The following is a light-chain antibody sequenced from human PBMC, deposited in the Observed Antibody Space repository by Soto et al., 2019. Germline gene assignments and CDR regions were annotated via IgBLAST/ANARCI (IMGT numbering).Light chain of an antibody. V-gene: IGKV3-20*01. CDR3: QQYDSSPIT. CDR1: QSVSSSY. J-gene: IGKJ5*01. CDR2: GAS. Sequence: PGESATLSCRASQSVSSSYLAWYQQKPGQAPRLLIYGASSRATGIPDRFSGSGSGTDFTLTISRLEPEDFAVYYCQQYDSSPITFGQGTRLEIK.